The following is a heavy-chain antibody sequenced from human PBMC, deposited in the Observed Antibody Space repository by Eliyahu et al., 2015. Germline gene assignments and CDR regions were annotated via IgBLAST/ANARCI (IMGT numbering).Heavy chain of an antibody. CDR1: GGSISTSNYY. CDR3: ARVSPRNSHYYDGSH. J-gene: IGHJ4*02. V-gene: IGHV4-39*01. CDR2: IYXSGST. Sequence: QLQLQESGPGLVKPSETLSLTCTVSGGSISTSNYYWAWIRQPPGKGLEWIGSIYXSGSTSYNPSLKSRVTISVDTSKNQFSLKLRSVTAADTAVYYCARVSPRNSHYYDGSHWGQGTLVSVSS. D-gene: IGHD3-22*01.